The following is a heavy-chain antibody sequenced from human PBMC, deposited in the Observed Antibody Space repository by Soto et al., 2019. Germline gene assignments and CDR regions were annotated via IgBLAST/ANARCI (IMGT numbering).Heavy chain of an antibody. Sequence: QVQLVESGGGVVQPGRSLRLSCAASGFTFSSYGMHWVRQAPGKGLERVAVIWYDGSNKYYADSVKGRFTISRDNSKNTLYLQMNSLRAEDTAVYYCAREGCSGGSCDTTLDYWGQGTLVTVSS. J-gene: IGHJ4*02. CDR1: GFTFSSYG. CDR3: AREGCSGGSCDTTLDY. V-gene: IGHV3-33*01. D-gene: IGHD2-15*01. CDR2: IWYDGSNK.